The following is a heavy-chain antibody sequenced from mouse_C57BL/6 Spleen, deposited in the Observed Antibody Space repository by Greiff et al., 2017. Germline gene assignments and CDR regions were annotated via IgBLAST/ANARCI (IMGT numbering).Heavy chain of an antibody. CDR1: GYTFTNYW. Sequence: VQLQQSGAELVRPGTSVKMSCKASGYTFTNYWIGWAQQRPGHGLEWIGDIYPGGGYTNYNEKFKGKATLTADKSSSTAYMQFSSLTSEDSAIYYCAKTYGSSYLYYCDNWGQGTTLTVSS. CDR2: IYPGGGYT. CDR3: AKTYGSSYLYYCDN. J-gene: IGHJ2*01. V-gene: IGHV1-63*01. D-gene: IGHD1-1*01.